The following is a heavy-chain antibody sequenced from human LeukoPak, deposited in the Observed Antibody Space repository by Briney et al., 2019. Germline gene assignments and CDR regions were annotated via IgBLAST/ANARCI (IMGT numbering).Heavy chain of an antibody. CDR2: ISPTGSTT. CDR1: GFSFSGHW. CDR3: ARGPNSNWSGLDF. V-gene: IGHV3-74*01. J-gene: IGHJ4*02. Sequence: GGPLRLSCTASGFSFSGHWMHWARQLPGKARVWVSRISPTGSTTSYADSVKGRFTVSRDNAKNTLYLQVNNLSAEDTAVYYCARGPNSNWSGLDFWGQGTLLTVSS. D-gene: IGHD6-6*01.